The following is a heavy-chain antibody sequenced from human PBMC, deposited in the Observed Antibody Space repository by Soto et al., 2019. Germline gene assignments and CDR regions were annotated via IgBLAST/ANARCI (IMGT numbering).Heavy chain of an antibody. V-gene: IGHV3-23*01. CDR1: GFTFSSYA. CDR3: AKAWDYYDSSGYYYSQYYYYYYGMDV. CDR2: ISGSGGST. Sequence: PGGSLRLSCAASGFTFSSYAMSWVRQAPGKGLEWVSAISGSGGSTYYADSVKGRFTISRDNSKNTLYLQMNSLRAEDTAVYYCAKAWDYYDSSGYYYSQYYYYYYGMDVWGQGTTVTVSS. J-gene: IGHJ6*02. D-gene: IGHD3-22*01.